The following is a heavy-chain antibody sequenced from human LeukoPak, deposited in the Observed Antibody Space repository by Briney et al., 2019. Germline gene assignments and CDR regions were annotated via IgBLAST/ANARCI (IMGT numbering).Heavy chain of an antibody. J-gene: IGHJ1*01. CDR3: AKAVSSGWGLRYFQH. D-gene: IGHD6-19*01. CDR2: ISSSSYI. CDR1: GFTFSSYS. V-gene: IGHV3-21*04. Sequence: GGSLRLSCAASGFTFSSYSMNWVRQAPGKGLEWVSSISSSSYIYYADSVKGRFTISRDNAKNSLYLQMNSLRAEDTAVYYCAKAVSSGWGLRYFQHWGQGTLVTVSS.